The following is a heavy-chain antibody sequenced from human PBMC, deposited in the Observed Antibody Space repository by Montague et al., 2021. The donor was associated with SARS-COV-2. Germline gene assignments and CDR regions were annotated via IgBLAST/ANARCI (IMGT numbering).Heavy chain of an antibody. D-gene: IGHD3-22*01. CDR1: GGSISSGGYY. CDR3: ARDSGYYGSSGYSYDAFDI. CDR2: IYHTGST. J-gene: IGHJ3*02. V-gene: IGHV4-31*03. Sequence: TLSLTCTVSGGSISSGGYYWSWIRQHPGKGLEWIGYIYHTGSTHYNPSLKGRVTISKETSKNHFSLNLSSVTAADSAVYYCARDSGYYGSSGYSYDAFDIWGQGTTVTVSS.